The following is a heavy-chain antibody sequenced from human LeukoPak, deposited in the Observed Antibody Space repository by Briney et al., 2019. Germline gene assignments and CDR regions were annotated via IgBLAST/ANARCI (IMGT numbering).Heavy chain of an antibody. D-gene: IGHD5-12*01. CDR1: GGTFSRYA. V-gene: IGHV1-69*01. CDR2: IIPIFDTA. CDR3: ARDYGGYRSDDAFDI. J-gene: IGHJ3*02. Sequence: SVKVSCRASGGTFSRYAISWVRQAPGQGLEWTGGIIPIFDTANYAQKFQGRVTITADESTSTAYVELSSLRSEDTAVYYCARDYGGYRSDDAFDIWGQGTMVTVSS.